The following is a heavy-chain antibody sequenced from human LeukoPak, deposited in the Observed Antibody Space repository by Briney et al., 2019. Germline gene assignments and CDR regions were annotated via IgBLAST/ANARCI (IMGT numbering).Heavy chain of an antibody. CDR1: GFTFSDYN. J-gene: IGHJ4*02. CDR2: ISRSGSTK. V-gene: IGHV3-11*04. Sequence: PGGSLRLSCAASGFTFSDYNMRWIRQAPGKGLEWVSSISRSGSTKYYADSVKGRFTISRDNAKNSLYLQMNSLRAEDTAVYYCARRFDSWGQGTLVTVSS. CDR3: ARRFDS.